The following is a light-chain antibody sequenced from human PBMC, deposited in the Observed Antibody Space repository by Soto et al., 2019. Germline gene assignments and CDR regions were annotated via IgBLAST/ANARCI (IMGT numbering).Light chain of an antibody. CDR3: QQYDNLPFT. Sequence: QLTHTPSSPSASVVETGTIICQASQEINFYLNWYQQKPGKAPKLLIHDTSKLETGVPSRFSGSRSGTDFTLTISSLQPEDLATYHCQQYDNLPFTFGGGTKV. V-gene: IGKV1-33*01. CDR2: DTS. J-gene: IGKJ4*01. CDR1: QEINFY.